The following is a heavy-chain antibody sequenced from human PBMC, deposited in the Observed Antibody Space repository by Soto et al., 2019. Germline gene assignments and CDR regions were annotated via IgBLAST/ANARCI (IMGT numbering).Heavy chain of an antibody. V-gene: IGHV4-59*08. D-gene: IGHD2-2*01. CDR2: IYYSGST. J-gene: IGHJ6*03. Sequence: PSETLSLTCAVYGGSFSGYYWSWTRQPPGKGLAWIGYIYYSGSTNYTPSLKSPVTISVDTSKNQFSLKLSSVTAADTAVYYCARLNTAIVVVPAAMSYYYYYMDVRGKGTTVTVSS. CDR1: GGSFSGYY. CDR3: ARLNTAIVVVPAAMSYYYYYMDV.